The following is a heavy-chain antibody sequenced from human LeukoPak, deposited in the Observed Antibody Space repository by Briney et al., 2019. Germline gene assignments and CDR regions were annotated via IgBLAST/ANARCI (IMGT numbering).Heavy chain of an antibody. J-gene: IGHJ4*02. CDR1: GFTFSSYG. D-gene: IGHD6-13*01. CDR3: ARDWSSSWSEGTLDY. CDR2: IWYDGSNK. V-gene: IGHV3-33*01. Sequence: PGGSLRLSCAASGFTFSSYGMHWVRQAPGKGLEWVAVIWYDGSNKYYADSVKGRFTISRDNSKNTLYLQMNSLRAEDTAVYYCARDWSSSWSEGTLDYWGQGTLVTVSS.